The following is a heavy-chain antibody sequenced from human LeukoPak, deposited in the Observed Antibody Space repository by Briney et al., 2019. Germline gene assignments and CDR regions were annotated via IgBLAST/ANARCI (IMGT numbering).Heavy chain of an antibody. J-gene: IGHJ4*02. CDR2: IYSSGST. D-gene: IGHD2-2*03. CDR3: ARHSRLDKSSLSWADY. V-gene: IGHV4-39*01. CDR1: GGSISSRGYY. Sequence: PSETLSLTCTVSGGSISSRGYYWGWIRQPPGKGLEWIGSIYSSGSTYYNPSLKRRVTISVDTSKNQFSLKLSSVTAAETAVYYCARHSRLDKSSLSWADYWGQGTLVTVSS.